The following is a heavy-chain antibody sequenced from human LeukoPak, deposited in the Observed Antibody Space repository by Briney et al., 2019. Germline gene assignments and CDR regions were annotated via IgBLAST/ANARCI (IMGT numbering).Heavy chain of an antibody. V-gene: IGHV1-8*03. CDR3: ARDQPMATTGVSGAFDY. D-gene: IGHD5-24*01. CDR2: MNPNSGNT. CDR1: GYTFTSYD. J-gene: IGHJ4*02. Sequence: ASVKVSCKASGYTFTSYDINWVRQATGQGLEWMGWMNPNSGNTGYAQKFQGRVTITRNTSISTAYMELSSLRSEDTAVYYCARDQPMATTGVSGAFDYWGQGTLVTVSS.